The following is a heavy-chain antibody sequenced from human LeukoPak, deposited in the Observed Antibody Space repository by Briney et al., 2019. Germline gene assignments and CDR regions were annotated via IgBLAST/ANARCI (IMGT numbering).Heavy chain of an antibody. CDR1: GFTFSSYW. CDR3: ARDTYDFWSGYYYFDY. V-gene: IGHV3-74*01. D-gene: IGHD3-3*01. J-gene: IGHJ4*02. CDR2: INSDGSST. Sequence: GGSLRLSCAASGFTFSSYWMHWVRHAPGKGLVWVSRINSDGSSTSYADSVKGRFTISRDNAKNTLCLQMNSLRAEDTAVYYCARDTYDFWSGYYYFDYWGQGTLVTVSS.